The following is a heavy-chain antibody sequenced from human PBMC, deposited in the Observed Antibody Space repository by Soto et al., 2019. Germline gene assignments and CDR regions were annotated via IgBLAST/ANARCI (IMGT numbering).Heavy chain of an antibody. Sequence: ASVKVSCKASGYTFTSYGISWVRQAPGQGLEWMGWISAYNGNTNYAQKLQGRVTMTTDTSTSTAYMELRSLGSDDTAVYYRARVGATTRHYYGMDVWGQGTTVTVSS. V-gene: IGHV1-18*01. J-gene: IGHJ6*02. CDR1: GYTFTSYG. CDR2: ISAYNGNT. CDR3: ARVGATTRHYYGMDV. D-gene: IGHD1-26*01.